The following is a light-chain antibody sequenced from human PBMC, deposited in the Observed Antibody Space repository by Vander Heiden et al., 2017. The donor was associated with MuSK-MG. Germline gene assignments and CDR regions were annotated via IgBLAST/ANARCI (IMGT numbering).Light chain of an antibody. Sequence: ALQLPPSPSSLSASVGDRVTITCRASQDMSSALARYQQKPGKSPKRLIDDASSVESGVPSRFSGSGSGTDCTLTISSLQPEDLATDNCQQFNNYPLTFGGGTKVEIK. CDR2: DAS. CDR3: QQFNNYPLT. J-gene: IGKJ4*01. CDR1: QDMSSA. V-gene: IGKV1D-13*01.